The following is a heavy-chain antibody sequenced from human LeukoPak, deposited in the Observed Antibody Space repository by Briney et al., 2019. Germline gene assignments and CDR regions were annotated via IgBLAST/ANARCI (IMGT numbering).Heavy chain of an antibody. CDR2: INYTGTT. D-gene: IGHD2-8*02. Sequence: SETLSLTCTVSGGSIRVYYWSCIPQPRGKGLECIGYINYTGTTNYNPLLKSRVTISVDTSKNQFSLKLSSVTAADTAVYYCAKVTGEWRTYYFDYWGQGTLVTVSS. J-gene: IGHJ4*02. CDR3: AKVTGEWRTYYFDY. V-gene: IGHV4-59*01. CDR1: GGSIRVYY.